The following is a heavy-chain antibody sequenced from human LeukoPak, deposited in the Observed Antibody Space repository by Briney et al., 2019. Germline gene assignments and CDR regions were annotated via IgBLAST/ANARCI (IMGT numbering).Heavy chain of an antibody. CDR3: ARDASLWFGDYYGMDV. V-gene: IGHV3-33*08. CDR2: IWYDGSNK. Sequence: GGSLRLSCAASGFTFSSYWMHWVRQAPGKGLEWVAVIWYDGSNKYYADSVKGRFTISRDNSKNTLYLQMNSLRAEDTAVYYCARDASLWFGDYYGMDVWGQGTTVTVSS. CDR1: GFTFSSYW. D-gene: IGHD3-10*01. J-gene: IGHJ6*02.